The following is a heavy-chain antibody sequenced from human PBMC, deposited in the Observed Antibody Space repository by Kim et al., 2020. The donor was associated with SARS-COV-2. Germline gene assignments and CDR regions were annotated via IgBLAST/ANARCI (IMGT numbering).Heavy chain of an antibody. CDR1: GFTFSEFG. V-gene: IGHV3-30*18. CDR2: IAYNGSTK. Sequence: GGSLRLSCAASGFTFSEFGIPWIRQAPGKGLEWVSVIAYNGSTKYYADFVKGRFTISRDNSKNTVYLQMSGLRVEDTAMYYCAKSRLGARSDFYYCMDVWGQGASVPLSS. CDR3: AKSRLGARSDFYYCMDV. D-gene: IGHD3-16*01. J-gene: IGHJ6*02.